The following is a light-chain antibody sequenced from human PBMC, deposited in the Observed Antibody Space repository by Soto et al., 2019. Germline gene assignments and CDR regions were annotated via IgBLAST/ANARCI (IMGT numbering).Light chain of an antibody. J-gene: IGKJ1*01. V-gene: IGKV3-11*01. Sequence: EIVLTQSPATLSLSPGERGPLSCRASQSVGRSLAWYQQKPGQAPRLLIYDATNRATGIQAIFSGSGSGTDVNLTISSLEPEDFSVYYCYERSNWPRTFGQGNKVEIK. CDR2: DAT. CDR1: QSVGRS. CDR3: YERSNWPRT.